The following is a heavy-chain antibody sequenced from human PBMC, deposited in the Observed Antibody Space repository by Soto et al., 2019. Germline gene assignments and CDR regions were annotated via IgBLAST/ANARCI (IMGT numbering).Heavy chain of an antibody. V-gene: IGHV4-34*01. CDR3: ARRGSSYPPYYFDY. J-gene: IGHJ4*02. CDR2: IYHSGNT. D-gene: IGHD6-13*01. CDR1: GGSVSGYY. Sequence: ASETLSLSCAVYGGSVSGYYWSWIRQPPGKGLEWTGEIYHSGNTNYNPSLKSRVTISVDTSKNQFSLKLSSVTAAYTAVYYCARRGSSYPPYYFDYWGQGTLVTVSS.